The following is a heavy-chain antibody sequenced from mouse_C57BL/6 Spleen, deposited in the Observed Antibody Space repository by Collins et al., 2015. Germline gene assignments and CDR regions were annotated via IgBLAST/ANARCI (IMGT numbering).Heavy chain of an antibody. CDR3: SRSTDFYYFDY. CDR1: GYAFSTYW. CDR2: IYPGDGDT. V-gene: IGHV1-80*01. J-gene: IGHJ2*01. Sequence: QVQLQQSGAELVKPGASVKISCKASGYAFSTYWMNWVKQRPGKGLEWIGQIYPGDGDTNYNGKFKGKATLTADTSSNTAYMQLSSLTSEDSAVYFCSRSTDFYYFDYWGQGTTLTVSS.